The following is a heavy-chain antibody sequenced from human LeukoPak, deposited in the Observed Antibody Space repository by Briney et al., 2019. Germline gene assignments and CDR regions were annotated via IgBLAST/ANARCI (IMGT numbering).Heavy chain of an antibody. V-gene: IGHV1-8*02. J-gene: IGHJ4*02. CDR1: GYTFTGYY. Sequence: ASVKVSCKASGYTFTGYYMHWVRQATGQGLEWMGWMNPNSGNTGYAQKFQGRVTMTRNTSISTAYMELSSLRSEDTAVYYCARGSGIAVAADDFDYWGQGTLVTVSS. D-gene: IGHD6-19*01. CDR3: ARGSGIAVAADDFDY. CDR2: MNPNSGNT.